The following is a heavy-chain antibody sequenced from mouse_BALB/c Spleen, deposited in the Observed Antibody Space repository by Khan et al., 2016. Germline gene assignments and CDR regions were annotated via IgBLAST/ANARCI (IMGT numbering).Heavy chain of an antibody. CDR3: ARRRDYGSSPAWFAY. Sequence: QVQLKQSGAELMKPGASVKISCKATGYTFRSYWIEWVKQRPGHGLEWIGEILPGGGTTNYNEKFQGKAIFTADSSSNTAQMEISRLTSEDSAVYYCARRRDYGSSPAWFAYWGQGTLVTVSA. CDR1: GYTFRSYW. J-gene: IGHJ3*01. CDR2: ILPGGGTT. V-gene: IGHV1-9*01. D-gene: IGHD1-1*01.